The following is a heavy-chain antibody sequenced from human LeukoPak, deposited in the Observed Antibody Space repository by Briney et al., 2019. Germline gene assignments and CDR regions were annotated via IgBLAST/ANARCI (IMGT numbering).Heavy chain of an antibody. D-gene: IGHD3-16*01. V-gene: IGHV4-59*01. CDR2: IYYTGST. J-gene: IGHJ4*02. CDR1: GGSISSYY. CDR3: VRSLEVGGWEPDY. Sequence: SETLSLTCTVSGGSISSYYWSWIRQPPGKGLEWIGYIYYTGSTNYNPSLKSRVTISVDTSKNQFSLKLRSVTAADTAVYYCVRSLEVGGWEPDYWGQGTLVTVSS.